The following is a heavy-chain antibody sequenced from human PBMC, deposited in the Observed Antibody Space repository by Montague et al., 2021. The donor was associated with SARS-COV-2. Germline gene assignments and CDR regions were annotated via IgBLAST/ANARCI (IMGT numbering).Heavy chain of an antibody. CDR2: MHFTGKT. CDR3: ARDRFDFGAGRQGTIDF. J-gene: IGHJ4*02. Sequence: SETRSLTCSVSGDSITNHYWSWIRQPAGKGLGWIGRMHFTGKTNFSPSFSSRLTMSADTSKNQFSLKLTTVTAADTAIYFCARDRFDFGAGRQGTIDFWGQGTLVTVSS. V-gene: IGHV4-4*07. D-gene: IGHD3-10*01. CDR1: GDSITNHY.